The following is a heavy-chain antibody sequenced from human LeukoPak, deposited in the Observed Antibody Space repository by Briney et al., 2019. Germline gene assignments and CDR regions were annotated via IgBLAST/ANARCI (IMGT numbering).Heavy chain of an antibody. CDR1: GFTVSSNH. CDR2: ILSGGST. J-gene: IGHJ4*02. V-gene: IGHV3-66*01. D-gene: IGHD3-22*01. Sequence: GGSLRLSCAASGFTVSSNHMSWVRQAPGEGLEWVSVILSGGSTSYADSVKGRFTVSRDNSKNTLYLQMNGLRAEDTAVYSCARYDSSGSFDYWGQGTLVTVSS. CDR3: ARYDSSGSFDY.